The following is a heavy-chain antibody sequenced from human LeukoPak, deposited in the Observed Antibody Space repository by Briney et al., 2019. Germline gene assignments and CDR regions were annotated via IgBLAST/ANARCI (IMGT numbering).Heavy chain of an antibody. V-gene: IGHV5-51*01. Sequence: GESLKISCKGSGYSFTSYWIGWVRQMPGKGLEWMGIIYPGDSDTRYSPSFQGQVTISADKSISTAYLQWSSLKASDTAMYYCAKGYCSSTSCYYAFDIWGQGTTVTVSS. CDR3: AKGYCSSTSCYYAFDI. D-gene: IGHD2-2*01. CDR1: GYSFTSYW. CDR2: IYPGDSDT. J-gene: IGHJ3*02.